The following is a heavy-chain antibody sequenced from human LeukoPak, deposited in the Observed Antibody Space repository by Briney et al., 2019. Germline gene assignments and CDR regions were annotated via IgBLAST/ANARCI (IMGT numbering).Heavy chain of an antibody. J-gene: IGHJ1*01. CDR2: TYHSGRT. D-gene: IGHD3-22*01. Sequence: PSETLSLTCSVSGDSVSRSDSYWVWLRQPPGQGLEWIGTTYHSGRTYYSPSLKSRVTVSVDPSNNQFSLNLRSVTAADTAVYYCARRRYYDGSGYLEWGQGTLLSVSS. CDR1: GDSVSRSDSY. CDR3: ARRRYYDGSGYLE. V-gene: IGHV4-39*01.